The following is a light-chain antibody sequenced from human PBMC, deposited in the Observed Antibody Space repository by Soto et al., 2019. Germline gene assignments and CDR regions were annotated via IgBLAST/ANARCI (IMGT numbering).Light chain of an antibody. Sequence: QSALTQPASVSGSPGQSITISCTGTSSDVGGYNYVSWYQQHPGKAPKLMIYEVSNRPSGVSNRFSGSKSGNMASLTISGLQAEDEADYYCSSYTSSSTPRVFGGGTKLTVL. CDR3: SSYTSSSTPRV. CDR2: EVS. V-gene: IGLV2-14*01. CDR1: SSDVGGYNY. J-gene: IGLJ2*01.